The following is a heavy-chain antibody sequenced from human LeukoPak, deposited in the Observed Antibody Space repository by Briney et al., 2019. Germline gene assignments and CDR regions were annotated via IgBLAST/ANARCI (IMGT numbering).Heavy chain of an antibody. CDR1: GYSISSGYY. J-gene: IGHJ3*02. D-gene: IGHD3-9*01. Sequence: SETLSLTCAVSGYSISSGYYWGWIRQPPGKGLEWIGSIYHSGSTYYNPSLKSRVTISVDTSKNQFSLKLSSVTAADTAVYYCARDHDILTGYPPPRAFDIWGQGTMVTASS. CDR2: IYHSGST. V-gene: IGHV4-38-2*02. CDR3: ARDHDILTGYPPPRAFDI.